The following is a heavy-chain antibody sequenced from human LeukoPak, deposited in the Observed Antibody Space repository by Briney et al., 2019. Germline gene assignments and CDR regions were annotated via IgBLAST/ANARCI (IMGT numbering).Heavy chain of an antibody. V-gene: IGHV3-7*01. J-gene: IGHJ4*01. CDR1: GFTFSAYW. CDR2: IKPDGSEK. D-gene: IGHD4-11*01. CDR3: VRSAFLTTEFYFDY. Sequence: PGGSLRLSCVVSGFTFSAYWMTWVRQAPGKGLEWVANIKPDGSEKYYVDSVRGRFTISRDNTKNTLYLQMNSLRAEDTAVYYCVRSAFLTTEFYFDYWGHGTLVTVSS.